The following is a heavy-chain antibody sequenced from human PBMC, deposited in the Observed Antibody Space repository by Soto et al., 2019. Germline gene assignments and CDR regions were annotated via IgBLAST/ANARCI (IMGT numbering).Heavy chain of an antibody. CDR1: GGSISSGGYY. Sequence: PSETLSLTCTVSGGSISSGGYYWSWIHQHPGKGLEWIGYIYYSGSTYYNPSLKSRVTISVDTSKNQFSLKLSSVTAADTAVYYCARVYDFWSGYSNWFDPWGQGTLVTVSS. V-gene: IGHV4-31*03. J-gene: IGHJ5*02. CDR3: ARVYDFWSGYSNWFDP. CDR2: IYYSGST. D-gene: IGHD3-3*01.